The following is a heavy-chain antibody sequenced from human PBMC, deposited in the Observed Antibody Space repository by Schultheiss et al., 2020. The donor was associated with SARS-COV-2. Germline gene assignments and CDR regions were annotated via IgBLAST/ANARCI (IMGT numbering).Heavy chain of an antibody. D-gene: IGHD5-24*01. CDR2: ISYTGSP. J-gene: IGHJ4*02. CDR3: ARATRVESLFSVRGGSFDF. CDR1: SGSLIPYY. Sequence: SETLSLTCTVSSGSLIPYYWTWIRQPPGKGLEWIGYISYTGSPSYNPSLKSRVTISIDTSKNQFSLILRSVTAADTAVYFCARATRVESLFSVRGGSFDFWGRGALVTVSS. V-gene: IGHV4-59*01.